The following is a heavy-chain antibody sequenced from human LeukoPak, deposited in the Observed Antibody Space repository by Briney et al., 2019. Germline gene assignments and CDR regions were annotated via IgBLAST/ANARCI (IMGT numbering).Heavy chain of an antibody. D-gene: IGHD2-15*01. J-gene: IGHJ4*02. CDR2: INGGGSST. CDR3: ARQLGYCDSGTCYFEY. CDR1: GFTFKNYL. V-gene: IGHV3-23*01. Sequence: GGSLRLSCAASGFTFKNYLMTWVRQVPGKGLEWVSSINGGGSSTYYADSVKGGFTISRENTKTTLFLQINSLRAETTADYYCARQLGYCDSGTCYFEYWGQGTLVTVSS.